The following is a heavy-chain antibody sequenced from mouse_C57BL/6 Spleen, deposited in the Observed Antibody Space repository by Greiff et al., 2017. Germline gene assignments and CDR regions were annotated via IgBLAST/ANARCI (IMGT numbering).Heavy chain of an antibody. V-gene: IGHV1-81*01. CDR1: GYTFTSYG. J-gene: IGHJ2*01. Sequence: VQRVESGAELARPGASVKLSCKASGYTFTSYGISWVKQRTGQGLEWIGEIYPRSGNTYYNEKFKGKATLTAEKSSSTAYMELRSLTSEDSAVXFRARSGTRVVVDYWGQGTTLTVSS. CDR2: IYPRSGNT. D-gene: IGHD1-1*01. CDR3: ARSGTRVVVDY.